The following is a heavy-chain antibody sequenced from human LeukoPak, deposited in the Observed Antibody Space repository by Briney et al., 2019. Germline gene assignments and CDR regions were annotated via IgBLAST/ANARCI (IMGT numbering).Heavy chain of an antibody. CDR3: ARDRGYYYDSSGYYWFDP. CDR1: GFTFGPYT. J-gene: IGHJ5*02. Sequence: GGSLRLSCAASGFTFGPYTMNWVRQAPGKGLEWVSYISSDSNTIYYADSVKGRFTISRDNAKNSLYLQMNSLRAEDTAVYYCARDRGYYYDSSGYYWFDPWGQGTLVTVSS. D-gene: IGHD3-22*01. CDR2: ISSDSNTI. V-gene: IGHV3-48*04.